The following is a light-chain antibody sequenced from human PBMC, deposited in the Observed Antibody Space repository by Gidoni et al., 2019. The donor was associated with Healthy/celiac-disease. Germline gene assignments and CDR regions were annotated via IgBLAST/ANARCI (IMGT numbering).Light chain of an antibody. CDR1: QSVSSY. J-gene: IGKJ2*01. Sequence: EIVLTQSPATLSLSPGERATLSCRASQSVSSYLAWYQQQPGQAPRLLIYDASNRATGIPARFSGSGSGTDFTLTISSLEPEDFAVYYCQQRSKWPRYTFGQGTKLDIK. CDR3: QQRSKWPRYT. CDR2: DAS. V-gene: IGKV3-11*01.